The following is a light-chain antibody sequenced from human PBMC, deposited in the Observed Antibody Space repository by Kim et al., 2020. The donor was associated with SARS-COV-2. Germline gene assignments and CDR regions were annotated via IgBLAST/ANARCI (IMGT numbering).Light chain of an antibody. CDR2: GAS. J-gene: IGKJ5*01. CDR1: RSVANDY. V-gene: IGKV3D-20*01. Sequence: PGERATTSCGASRSVANDYLAWYQQKPGLAPRLLMYGASSRATGIPDRFSGSGSGTDFTLTISRLEPEDFAVYYCQQYGSSSITFGQGTRVEIK. CDR3: QQYGSSSIT.